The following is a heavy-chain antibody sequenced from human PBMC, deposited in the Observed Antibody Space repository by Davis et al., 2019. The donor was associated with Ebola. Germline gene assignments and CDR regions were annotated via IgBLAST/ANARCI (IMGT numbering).Heavy chain of an antibody. CDR1: GYSFTSYW. J-gene: IGHJ6*02. D-gene: IGHD3-3*02. Sequence: GESLKTSCKASGYSFTSYWISWVRQLPGKGLEWMGRIDPSDSYTNYSPSFQSHVTISADTSISTAYLQWSSLKASDTAMYFCARHFVGKLFSMDVWGQGTMVIVSS. CDR3: ARHFVGKLFSMDV. V-gene: IGHV5-10-1*01. CDR2: IDPSDSYT.